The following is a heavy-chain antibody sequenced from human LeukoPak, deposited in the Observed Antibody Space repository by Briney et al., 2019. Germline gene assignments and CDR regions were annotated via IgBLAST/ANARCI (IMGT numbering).Heavy chain of an antibody. D-gene: IGHD2-15*01. Sequence: GESLKISCKGSGYSFTSYWIGWMRQMPGKGLEWMGIIYPGDSDTRYSPSFQGQVTISADKSISTAYLQWSSLKASDTAMYYCARARAYCSGGSCYYYYGMDVWGQGTTVTVSS. J-gene: IGHJ6*02. CDR1: GYSFTSYW. CDR3: ARARAYCSGGSCYYYYGMDV. V-gene: IGHV5-51*01. CDR2: IYPGDSDT.